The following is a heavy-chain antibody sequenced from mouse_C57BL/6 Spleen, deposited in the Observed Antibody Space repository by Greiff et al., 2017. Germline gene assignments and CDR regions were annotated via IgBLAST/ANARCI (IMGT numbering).Heavy chain of an antibody. Sequence: QVQLQQPGAELVMPGASVKLSCKASGYTFTSYWMHWVKQRPGQGLEWIGEIDPSDSYTNYNQKFKGKSTLTVDKSSSTAYMQLSSLTSEDSAVYYCASQLRQDYAMDYWGQGTTVTVSS. CDR2: IDPSDSYT. D-gene: IGHD4-1*02. J-gene: IGHJ4*01. V-gene: IGHV1-69*01. CDR3: ASQLRQDYAMDY. CDR1: GYTFTSYW.